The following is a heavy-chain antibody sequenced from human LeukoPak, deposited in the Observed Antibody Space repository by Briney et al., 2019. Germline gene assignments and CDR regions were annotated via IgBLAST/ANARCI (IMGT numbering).Heavy chain of an antibody. D-gene: IGHD2-21*01. CDR1: GFTFSSYA. V-gene: IGHV3-23*01. CDR3: AKVTYCGGDCYGLINAFDI. CDR2: ISGSGGST. J-gene: IGHJ3*02. Sequence: GGSLRLSCAAAGFTFSSYAMSWVRRAPGKGLEWVSAISGSGGSTYYADSVKGRFTISRDNSKNTLYLQMNSLRAEDTAVYYCAKVTYCGGDCYGLINAFDIWGQGTMVTVSS.